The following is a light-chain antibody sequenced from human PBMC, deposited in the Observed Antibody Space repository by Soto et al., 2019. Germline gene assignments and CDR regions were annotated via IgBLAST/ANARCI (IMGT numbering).Light chain of an antibody. CDR2: DVS. CDR1: SSDGGGYKY. Sequence: QSVLTQPASVSGSPGQSITISCTGTSSDGGGYKYVSWYQQLPGKAPKLMIYDVSYRPSGVSNRFSGSKSGKTASLTISGLQADDEADYFCSSYTTSSTRVFGTGNKLTVL. V-gene: IGLV2-14*03. J-gene: IGLJ1*01. CDR3: SSYTTSSTRV.